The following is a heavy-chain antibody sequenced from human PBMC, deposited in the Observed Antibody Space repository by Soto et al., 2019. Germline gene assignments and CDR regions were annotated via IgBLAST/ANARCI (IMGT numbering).Heavy chain of an antibody. Sequence: SETLSLTCTVSGGSISSGYYYWSWIRQPPGKGLEWIGYIYYSGSTNYNPSLKSRVTIAVDTSKNQFSLKLSSVTAADTAVYYCARHGLAGPKAIFGVVTGGYFDYWGQGTLVTVSS. CDR2: IYYSGST. D-gene: IGHD3-3*01. J-gene: IGHJ4*02. V-gene: IGHV4-30-4*01. CDR3: ARHGLAGPKAIFGVVTGGYFDY. CDR1: GGSISSGYYY.